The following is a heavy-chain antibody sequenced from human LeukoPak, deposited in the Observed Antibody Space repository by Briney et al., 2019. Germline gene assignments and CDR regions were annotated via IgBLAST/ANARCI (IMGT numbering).Heavy chain of an antibody. CDR1: GGSISSYY. Sequence: SETLSLTCTVSGGSISSYYGSWIRQPPGKGLEWIGYIYYSGSTNYNPSLKSRVTISVDTSKNQFSLKLSSVTAADTAVYYCAGGGIRLRFDPWGQGTLVTVSS. D-gene: IGHD5-12*01. J-gene: IGHJ5*02. CDR3: AGGGIRLRFDP. V-gene: IGHV4-59*01. CDR2: IYYSGST.